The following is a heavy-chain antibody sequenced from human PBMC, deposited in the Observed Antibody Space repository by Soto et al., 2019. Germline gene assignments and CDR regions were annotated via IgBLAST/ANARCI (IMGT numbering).Heavy chain of an antibody. CDR2: ISAYNGNT. J-gene: IGHJ3*02. CDR3: AIRNGSGSYYKAPDAFDI. Sequence: ASVKVSCKASGYTFTSYGISWVRQAPGQGLEWMGWISAYNGNTNYAQKLQGRVTMTTDTSTSTAYMELRSLRSDDTAVYYCAIRNGSGSYYKAPDAFDIRGQGTMVTVSS. D-gene: IGHD3-10*01. CDR1: GYTFTSYG. V-gene: IGHV1-18*01.